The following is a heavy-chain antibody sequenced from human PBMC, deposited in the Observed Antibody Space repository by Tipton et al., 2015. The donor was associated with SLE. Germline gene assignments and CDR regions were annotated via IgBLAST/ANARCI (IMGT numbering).Heavy chain of an antibody. J-gene: IGHJ4*02. Sequence: TLSLTCAVSGYSISSGYYWGWIRQPPGKGLEWIGSIYHSGSTYYNPSLKSRVTISVDTSKNQFSLKLSSVTAADTAVYYCARVGVGAIDYWGQGTLATVSS. V-gene: IGHV4-38-2*01. D-gene: IGHD1-26*01. CDR1: GYSISSGYY. CDR3: ARVGVGAIDY. CDR2: IYHSGST.